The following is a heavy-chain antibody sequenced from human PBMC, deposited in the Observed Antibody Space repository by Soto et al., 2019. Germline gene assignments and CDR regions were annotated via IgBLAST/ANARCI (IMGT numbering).Heavy chain of an antibody. CDR3: ARGTGSSRYLFDS. Sequence: ASVKVSCKASGGTFSSYTISWVRQAPGQGLEWMGRIIPILGIANYAQKFQGRVTITANKSTSTAYMELSSLRSEDTAVYYCARGTGSSRYLFDSWGQGSLVIVSS. D-gene: IGHD6-13*01. V-gene: IGHV1-69*02. CDR2: IIPILGIA. J-gene: IGHJ5*01. CDR1: GGTFSSYT.